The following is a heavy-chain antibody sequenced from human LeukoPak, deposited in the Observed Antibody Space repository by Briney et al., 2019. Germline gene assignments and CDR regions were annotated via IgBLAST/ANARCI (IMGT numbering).Heavy chain of an antibody. V-gene: IGHV4-34*01. Sequence: PSETLSLTCAVYGGSFSGYYWSWIRQPPGKGLEWIGEINHSGSTNYNPSLKSRVTISVDTSKNQFSLKLSSVTAADTAVYYCARDPAGLRGNYYHGMDVWGQGTTVTVSS. CDR3: ARDPAGLRGNYYHGMDV. CDR2: INHSGST. J-gene: IGHJ6*02. D-gene: IGHD4-17*01. CDR1: GGSFSGYY.